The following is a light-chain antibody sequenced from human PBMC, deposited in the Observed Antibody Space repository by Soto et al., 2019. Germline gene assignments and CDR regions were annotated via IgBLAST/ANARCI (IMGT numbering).Light chain of an antibody. CDR1: SSDVGGYNS. CDR3: SSYTSTSSYV. J-gene: IGLJ1*01. Sequence: QSVLTQPASVSGSPGQSITVSCTGTSSDVGGYNSVSWYQQHPGKHPKLIIYEVSNRPSGVSDRFSGSKSGNTASLTISGLQAEDEADYCCSSYTSTSSYVFATGTKVTVL. CDR2: EVS. V-gene: IGLV2-14*03.